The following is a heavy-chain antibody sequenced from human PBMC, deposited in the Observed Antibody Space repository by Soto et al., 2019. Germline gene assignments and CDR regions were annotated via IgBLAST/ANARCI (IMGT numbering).Heavy chain of an antibody. J-gene: IGHJ6*02. CDR2: IYDGGST. Sequence: EVQLLESGGGLVQPGGSLRLSCAASGFTFNNYAMSWVRQAPGKGLEWVSVIYDGGSTSYADSVKGRFTISRDNSKNTLFLQMNSLRAEDTAVYYCARDNGMDVWGQGTTVTVSS. CDR3: ARDNGMDV. V-gene: IGHV3-23*03. CDR1: GFTFNNYA.